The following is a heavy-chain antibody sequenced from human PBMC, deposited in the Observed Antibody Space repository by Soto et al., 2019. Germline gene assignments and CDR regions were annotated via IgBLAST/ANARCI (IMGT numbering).Heavy chain of an antibody. Sequence: VKVSCKASGGTFSSYAISWVRQAPGQGLEWVGGIIPRFGTANYAQKFQGRVTITADESTSTAYMELSSLRSEDTAMYYCAKVKYDSSGYYRNFDYWGQGTLVTAPQ. J-gene: IGHJ4*02. CDR1: GGTFSSYA. CDR3: AKVKYDSSGYYRNFDY. V-gene: IGHV1-69*01. CDR2: IIPRFGTA. D-gene: IGHD3-22*01.